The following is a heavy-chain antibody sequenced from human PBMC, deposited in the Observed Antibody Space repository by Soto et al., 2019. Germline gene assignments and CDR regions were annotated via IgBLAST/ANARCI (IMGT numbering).Heavy chain of an antibody. J-gene: IGHJ4*02. CDR1: GFSLTTSPKG. V-gene: IGHV2-5*02. CDR2: IYWDDDK. D-gene: IGHD1-1*01. CDR3: DHILGGSGWNDGYFAL. Sequence: QITLKESGPTLVEPTEALVLTCSFSGFSLTTSPKGVGWLRQPPGKALEWLVVIYWDDDKRYNPSLKNRITITKDTSKNEVALTMTDMEPKDTATYFCDHILGGSGWNDGYFALWGQGILVTVS.